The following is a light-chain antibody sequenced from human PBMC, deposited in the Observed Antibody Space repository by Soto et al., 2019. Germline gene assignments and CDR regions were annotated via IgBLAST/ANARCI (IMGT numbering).Light chain of an antibody. Sequence: QSVLTQPPSASGTPGQRVTISCSGSSSNIGSNYVYWYQQLPGTAPKLLIYRNNQRPSGVPDRFSGSKSGTSASLAISGLRSEDEADYYCAAWDDSLRLVFGTGTKLTVL. J-gene: IGLJ1*01. CDR1: SSNIGSNY. CDR3: AAWDDSLRLV. CDR2: RNN. V-gene: IGLV1-47*01.